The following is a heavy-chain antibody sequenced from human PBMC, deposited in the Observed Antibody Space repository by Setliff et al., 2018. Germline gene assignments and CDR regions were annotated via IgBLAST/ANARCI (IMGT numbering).Heavy chain of an antibody. CDR1: GGTFGSYT. CDR3: ARETVTFGGIIVRGYFDV. D-gene: IGHD3-16*02. CDR2: IILIFGTT. V-gene: IGHV1-69*08. Sequence: GASVKVSCKASGGTFGSYTISWVRQAPGQGLEFLGRIILIFGTTNYAQKFQDRVTIGADKSTSTAYMELSSLRSEDTAVYYCARETVTFGGIIVRGYFDVWGQGTMVTVSS. J-gene: IGHJ3*01.